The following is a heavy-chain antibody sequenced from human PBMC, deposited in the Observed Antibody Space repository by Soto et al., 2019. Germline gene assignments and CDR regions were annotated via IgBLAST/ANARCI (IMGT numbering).Heavy chain of an antibody. CDR3: ARELISTPRGVTQVDP. V-gene: IGHV4-31*03. J-gene: IGHJ5*02. CDR2: IYNSGTT. D-gene: IGHD3-10*01. Sequence: QVQLQEWGPGLVRPSQTLSLTCTVSGAPISSGGYYWSWIRQHPGEGPEGIGYIYNSGTTFYNPYLGSRNTMSLDAAENHFPLELRSVTVADTAVYDCARELISTPRGVTQVDPWGQGTLVTVSS. CDR1: GAPISSGGYY.